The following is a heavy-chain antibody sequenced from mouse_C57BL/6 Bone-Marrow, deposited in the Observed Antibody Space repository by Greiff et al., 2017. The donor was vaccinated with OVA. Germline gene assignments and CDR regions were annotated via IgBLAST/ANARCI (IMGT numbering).Heavy chain of an antibody. CDR3: ARQGSNLFAY. J-gene: IGHJ3*01. D-gene: IGHD2-5*01. Sequence: EVKLVESGGDLVKPGGSLKLSCAASGFTFSSYGMSWVRQTPDKRLEWVATISSGGSYTYYPDSVKGRFTISRDNAKNTLYLQMSSLKSEDTAMYYCARQGSNLFAYWGQGTLVTVSA. V-gene: IGHV5-6*01. CDR2: ISSGGSYT. CDR1: GFTFSSYG.